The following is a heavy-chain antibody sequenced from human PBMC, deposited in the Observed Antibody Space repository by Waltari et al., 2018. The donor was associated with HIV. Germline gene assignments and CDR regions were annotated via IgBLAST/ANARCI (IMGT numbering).Heavy chain of an antibody. J-gene: IGHJ4*02. CDR1: GFTFSSSW. CDR3: ARGGGLNLDY. CDR2: IKQDGSEK. Sequence: EVQLVESGGGLVQPGGSLRLSCAASGFTFSSSWMSWVRQAPGKGREWVANIKQDGSEKYYVDSVKGRFTIARDIAKNSLYLQMNSLRAEDTAVYHCARGGGLNLDYWGQGTLVTVSS. D-gene: IGHD3-16*01. V-gene: IGHV3-7*01.